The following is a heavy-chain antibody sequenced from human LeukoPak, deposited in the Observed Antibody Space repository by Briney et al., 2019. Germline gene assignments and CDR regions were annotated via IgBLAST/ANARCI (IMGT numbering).Heavy chain of an antibody. D-gene: IGHD4-11*01. V-gene: IGHV3-7*03. CDR3: ARGRQGLKYSDFDY. CDR1: GFTFSLYS. Sequence: GGSLRLSCGASGFTFSLYSMNWVRQAPGKGLEWVTNIKDDGSDKNYVDSVKGRFTISRDNAKSSLYLQMNSLRAEDTAVYHCARGRQGLKYSDFDYWGQGTLVTVSS. J-gene: IGHJ4*02. CDR2: IKDDGSDK.